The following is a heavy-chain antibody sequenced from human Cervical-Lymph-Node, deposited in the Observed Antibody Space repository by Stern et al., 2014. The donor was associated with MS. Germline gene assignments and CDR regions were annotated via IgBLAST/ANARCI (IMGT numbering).Heavy chain of an antibody. Sequence: QVQLQESGPGLVKPSETLSLTCTVSGGSISSYYWSWIRQPPGNGLEWIGYIYYSGSTNYNPSLKSRVTISVDTSKNQFSLKLSSVTAADTAVYYCAGPSGYSYGLGDYWGQGTLVTVSS. CDR2: IYYSGST. D-gene: IGHD5-18*01. V-gene: IGHV4-59*01. J-gene: IGHJ4*02. CDR3: AGPSGYSYGLGDY. CDR1: GGSISSYY.